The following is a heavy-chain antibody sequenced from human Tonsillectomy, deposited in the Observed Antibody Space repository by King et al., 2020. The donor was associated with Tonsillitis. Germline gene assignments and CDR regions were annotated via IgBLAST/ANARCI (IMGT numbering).Heavy chain of an antibody. D-gene: IGHD4-11*01. J-gene: IGHJ6*03. V-gene: IGHV4-61*02. CDR3: ARATVRIPTYYYYMDV. Sequence: QLQESGPGLVKPSQTLSLPCTVSGGSISSGSCYWSWIRQPAGKGLEWIWRIYPSGSTNYNPSLKSRVTMSVDTSKNQFSLNLSSVTAADPAVYYCARATVRIPTYYYYMDVWGKGTTVTVSS. CDR1: GGSISSGSCY. CDR2: IYPSGST.